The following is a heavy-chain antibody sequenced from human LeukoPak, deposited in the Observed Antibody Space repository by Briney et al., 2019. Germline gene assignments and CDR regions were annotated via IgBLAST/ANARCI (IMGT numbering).Heavy chain of an antibody. CDR1: GFTFSSYS. CDR3: ARGMASIVVVPAAIREVAFDI. CDR2: ISSSSYI. D-gene: IGHD2-2*01. Sequence: GGSLRLSCAASGFTFSSYSMSWVRQAPGKGLEWVSSISSSSYIYYADSVKGRFTISRDNAKNSLYLQMDSLRAEDTAVYYCARGMASIVVVPAAIREVAFDIWGQGTMVTVSS. J-gene: IGHJ3*02. V-gene: IGHV3-21*01.